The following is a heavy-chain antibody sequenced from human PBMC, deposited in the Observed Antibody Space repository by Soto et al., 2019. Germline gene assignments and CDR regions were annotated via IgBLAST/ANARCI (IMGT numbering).Heavy chain of an antibody. J-gene: IGHJ4*02. Sequence: EVQLVESGGDLVQPGGSLRLSCATSDFTFRNYWMNWVRQAPGKGLEWVANIKPDGSATNYVDSVKGRFTISRDNVRTSVSRQMTSLRAEDTAVNFGFGGNGGPQWGQGTLVTVSS. D-gene: IGHD3-16*01. V-gene: IGHV3-7*03. CDR2: IKPDGSAT. CDR1: DFTFRNYW. CDR3: FGGNGGPQ.